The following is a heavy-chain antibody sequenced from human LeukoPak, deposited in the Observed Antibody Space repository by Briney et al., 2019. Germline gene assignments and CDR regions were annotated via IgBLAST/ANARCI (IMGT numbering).Heavy chain of an antibody. V-gene: IGHV4-34*01. CDR2: INHSGST. Sequence: PSETLSLTCAVYGGSFSGYYWSWIRQPPGKGLEWIGEINHSGSTNYNPSLKRRVTISVDTSKNQFSLKLSSVTAADTAVYYCARGSPYDYVWGSYRYTPDAFDIWGQGTMVTVSS. CDR3: ARGSPYDYVWGSYRYTPDAFDI. J-gene: IGHJ3*02. D-gene: IGHD3-16*02. CDR1: GGSFSGYY.